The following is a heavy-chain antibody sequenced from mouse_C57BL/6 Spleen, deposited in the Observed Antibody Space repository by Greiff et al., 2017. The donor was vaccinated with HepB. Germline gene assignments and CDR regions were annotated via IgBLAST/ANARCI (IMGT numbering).Heavy chain of an antibody. V-gene: IGHV1-42*01. D-gene: IGHD1-1*01. J-gene: IGHJ4*01. CDR1: GYSFTGYY. Sequence: EVQLQHSGPELVKPGASVKISCKASGYSFTGYYMNWVKQSPEKSLEWIGEINPSTGGTTYNQKFKAKATLTVDKSSSTAYMQLKSLTSEDSAVYYCARRGGSSPYYYAMDYWGQGTSVTVSS. CDR3: ARRGGSSPYYYAMDY. CDR2: INPSTGGT.